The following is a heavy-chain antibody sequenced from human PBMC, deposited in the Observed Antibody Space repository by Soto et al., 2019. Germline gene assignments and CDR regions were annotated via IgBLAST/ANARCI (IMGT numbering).Heavy chain of an antibody. Sequence: SETLSLTCAVYGGSFSGYYWSWIRQPPGKGLEWIGEINHSGSTNYNPSLKSRVTISVDTSKNQFSLKLSSVTAADTAVYYCARGRGVIAVAGTEYFQHWGQGTLVTVSS. CDR1: GGSFSGYY. D-gene: IGHD6-19*01. J-gene: IGHJ1*01. CDR2: INHSGST. CDR3: ARGRGVIAVAGTEYFQH. V-gene: IGHV4-34*01.